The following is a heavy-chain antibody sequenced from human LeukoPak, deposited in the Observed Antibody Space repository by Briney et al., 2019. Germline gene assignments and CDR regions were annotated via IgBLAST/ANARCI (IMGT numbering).Heavy chain of an antibody. CDR3: ARDEGLG. CDR2: ISYDGSNK. V-gene: IGHV3-30*04. CDR1: GLTFSGYA. J-gene: IGHJ3*01. D-gene: IGHD3-16*01. Sequence: GGSLRLSCAASGLTFSGYAMHWVRQAPGKGLEWVAVISYDGSNKYYADSVKGRFTISRDNSKNTLYLQMNSLRAEDTAVYYCARDEGLGWGQGTMVTVSS.